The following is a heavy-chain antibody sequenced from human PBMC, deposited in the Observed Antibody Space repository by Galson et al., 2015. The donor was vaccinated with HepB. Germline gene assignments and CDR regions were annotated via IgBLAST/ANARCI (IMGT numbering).Heavy chain of an antibody. V-gene: IGHV1-69*04. CDR3: ARDRGYSGYDLDDY. Sequence: SVKVSCKASGGTFSSYTISWVRQAPGQGLEWMGRIIPILGIANYAQKFQGRVTITADKSTSTAYMELSSLRSEDTAVYYCARDRGYSGYDLDDYWGQGTLVTVSS. D-gene: IGHD5-12*01. CDR2: IIPILGIA. CDR1: GGTFSSYT. J-gene: IGHJ4*02.